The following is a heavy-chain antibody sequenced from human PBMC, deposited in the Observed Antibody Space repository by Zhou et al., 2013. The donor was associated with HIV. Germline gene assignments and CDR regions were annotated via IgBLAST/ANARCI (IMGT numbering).Heavy chain of an antibody. CDR2: IIPILGIT. Sequence: QVQLVQSGAEVKKPGSSVKVSCKASGGTFSSYAISWVRQAPGQGLEWMGRIIPILGITNYAQKFQDRVTITADRSTSTAYMELSSLRSEDTAVYYCARDPGLQFDPWGQGTLVTVSS. CDR1: GGTFSSYA. J-gene: IGHJ5*02. D-gene: IGHD3-10*01. CDR3: ARDPGLQFDP. V-gene: IGHV1-69*04.